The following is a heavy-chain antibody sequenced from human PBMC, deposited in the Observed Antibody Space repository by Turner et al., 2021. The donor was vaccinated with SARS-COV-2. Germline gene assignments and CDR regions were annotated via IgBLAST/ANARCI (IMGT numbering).Heavy chain of an antibody. D-gene: IGHD3-9*01. Sequence: QVQLQDSGPGLVKPSQTLSLTCTVSGDSISGYYWSWIRQPAGKGLEWIGRMYTSGSTNYNPSLKSRVTMSLDSSKNQFYLKLNSVTAADTAMYYCARSGTGRYFDWLLLIDYWGQGTLVTVSS. CDR1: GDSISGYY. V-gene: IGHV4-4*07. CDR2: MYTSGST. J-gene: IGHJ4*02. CDR3: ARSGTGRYFDWLLLIDY.